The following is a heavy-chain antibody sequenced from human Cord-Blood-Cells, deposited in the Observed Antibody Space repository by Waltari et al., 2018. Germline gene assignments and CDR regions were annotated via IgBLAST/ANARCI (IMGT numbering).Heavy chain of an antibody. Sequence: EVQLVESGGGLVQPGGSMRLSCAASGFTFSSYWMSWVRQAPGKGLVWVANIKQDGSERDYVDSVKGRFTISIDNAKNSLYLQMNSLRAEDTAVYYCARFHNWGSNPVPDAFDIWGQGTMVTVSS. V-gene: IGHV3-7*01. CDR2: IKQDGSER. D-gene: IGHD7-27*01. CDR1: GFTFSSYW. J-gene: IGHJ3*02. CDR3: ARFHNWGSNPVPDAFDI.